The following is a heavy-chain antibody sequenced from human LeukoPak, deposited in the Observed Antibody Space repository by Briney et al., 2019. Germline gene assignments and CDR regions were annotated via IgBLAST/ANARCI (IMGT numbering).Heavy chain of an antibody. Sequence: QPGGSLRLSCAASGFTFSSYEMNWVRQPPGKGREWVSYIISSGSTIYYADSVKGRFTISRDNAKTSLYLQMNSLRAEDTAVYYCARDSPPVYWGQGTLVTVSS. J-gene: IGHJ4*02. CDR3: ARDSPPVY. CDR2: IISSGSTI. V-gene: IGHV3-48*03. CDR1: GFTFSSYE.